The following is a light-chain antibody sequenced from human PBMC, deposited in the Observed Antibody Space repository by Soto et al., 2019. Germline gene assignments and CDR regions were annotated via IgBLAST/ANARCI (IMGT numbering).Light chain of an antibody. CDR1: SSDVGGYNY. J-gene: IGLJ1*01. CDR2: DVS. V-gene: IGLV2-14*03. CDR3: SSYTSSSTYV. Sequence: QSALTQPASVSGSPGQSITISCTGASSDVGGYNYVSWYQQHPGKAPKLMIYDVSNRPSGVSNRFSGSNSGNTAPLTISGLQAEEAAYYYCSSYTSSSTYVFGTGTKLTVL.